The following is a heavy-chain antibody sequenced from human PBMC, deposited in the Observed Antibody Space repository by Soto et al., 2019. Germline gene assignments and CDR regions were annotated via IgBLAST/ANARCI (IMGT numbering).Heavy chain of an antibody. CDR2: IIPIFGTA. J-gene: IGHJ3*02. CDR1: GGTFSRYA. CDR3: ARDGYNRIPPSFDI. V-gene: IGHV1-69*13. D-gene: IGHD5-12*01. Sequence: SVKVSCKASGGTFSRYAISWVRQAPGQGLEWMGGIIPIFGTANYAQKFQGRVTITADESTSTAYMELSSLRAEDTAVYYCARDGYNRIPPSFDIWGQGTMVTVSS.